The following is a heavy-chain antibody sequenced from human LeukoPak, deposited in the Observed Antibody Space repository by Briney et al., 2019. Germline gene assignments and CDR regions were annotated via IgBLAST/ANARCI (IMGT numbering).Heavy chain of an antibody. V-gene: IGHV3-30*18. CDR2: ISDDGSNK. CDR1: GFTFSSYG. CDR3: AKYRIKGFEP. Sequence: GGSLRLSCAASGFTFSSYGMHWFRQAPGKGLEWVAIISDDGSNKYYADSVKGRFTISRDNSKNTLYLQMNRLRAEDTAVYYCAKYRIKGFEPWGQGTLVTVSS. J-gene: IGHJ5*02. D-gene: IGHD2-15*01.